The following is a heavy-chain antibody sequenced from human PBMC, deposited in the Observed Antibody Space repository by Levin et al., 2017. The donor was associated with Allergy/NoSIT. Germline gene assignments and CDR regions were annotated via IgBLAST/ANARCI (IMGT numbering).Heavy chain of an antibody. CDR2: ISGSGGST. D-gene: IGHD6-19*01. CDR3: AKLLEGSGWYHPPLFDY. CDR1: GFTFSSYA. Sequence: GGSLRLSCAASGFTFSSYAMSWVRQAPGKGLEWVSAISGSGGSTYYADSVKGRFTISRDNSKNTLYLQMNSLRAEDTAVYYCAKLLEGSGWYHPPLFDYWGQGTLVTVSS. J-gene: IGHJ4*02. V-gene: IGHV3-23*01.